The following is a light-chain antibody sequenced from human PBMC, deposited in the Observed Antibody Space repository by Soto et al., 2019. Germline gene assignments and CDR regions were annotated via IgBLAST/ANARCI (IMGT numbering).Light chain of an antibody. CDR2: GAS. CDR1: QSVSSN. Sequence: EIVMTQSPATLSVSPGERATLSCRASQSVSSNLAWYQQKPGQAPRLLIYGASTRATGIPARFSGSASGTEFTLTLSSLQSEDFAVYYCQQYNNWPFTFGPGTKVDIK. CDR3: QQYNNWPFT. J-gene: IGKJ3*01. V-gene: IGKV3-15*01.